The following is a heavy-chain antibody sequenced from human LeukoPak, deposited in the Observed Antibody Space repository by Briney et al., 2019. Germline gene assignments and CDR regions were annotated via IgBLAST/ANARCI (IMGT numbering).Heavy chain of an antibody. V-gene: IGHV1-69*13. D-gene: IGHD3-3*01. Sequence: GASVKVSCKASGGTFSSYAISWVRQAPGQGLEWMGGIIPIFGTANYAQKFQGRVTITADESTSTAYMELSSLRSEDTAVYYCASCQAGGSYYDFWSGHDYWGQGTLVTVSS. CDR1: GGTFSSYA. J-gene: IGHJ4*02. CDR2: IIPIFGTA. CDR3: ASCQAGGSYYDFWSGHDY.